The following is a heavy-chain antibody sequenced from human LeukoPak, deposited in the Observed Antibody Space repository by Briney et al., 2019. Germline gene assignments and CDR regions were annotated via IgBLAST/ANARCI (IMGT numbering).Heavy chain of an antibody. CDR3: THRSYDYYYGMDV. J-gene: IGHJ6*02. CDR2: IKSKTDGGTT. Sequence: GGSLRLSCAASGFTFSNAWMSWVRQAPGKGLEWVGRIKSKTDGGTTDYAAPVKGRFTISRDDSKNTLYLQMNSLKTEDTAVYYCTHRSYDYYYGMDVWGQGTTVTVSS. V-gene: IGHV3-15*01. CDR1: GFTFSNAW.